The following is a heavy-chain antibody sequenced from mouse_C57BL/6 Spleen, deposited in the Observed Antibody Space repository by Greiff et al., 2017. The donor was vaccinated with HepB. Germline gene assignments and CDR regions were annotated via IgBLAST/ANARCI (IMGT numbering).Heavy chain of an antibody. CDR1: GYTFTSYW. V-gene: IGHV1-55*01. D-gene: IGHD1-1*01. J-gene: IGHJ3*01. CDR2: IYPGSGST. CDR3: ARWEGYYGSKAWFAY. Sequence: QVQLQQPGAELVKPGASVKMSCKASGYTFTSYWITWVKQRPGQGLEWIGDIYPGSGSTNYNEKFKSKATLTVDTSSSTAYMQLSNLTSEDSAVYDCARWEGYYGSKAWFAYWGQGTLVTVSA.